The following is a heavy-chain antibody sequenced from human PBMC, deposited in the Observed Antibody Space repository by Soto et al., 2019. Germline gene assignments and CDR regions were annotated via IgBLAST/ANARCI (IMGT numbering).Heavy chain of an antibody. V-gene: IGHV4-30-4*01. Sequence: SETLSLTCSVFGGSISSGDYYWSWLRQPPGKGLEWIGYMFYVGATYYNPSVKSRVTISVDTSKNQFSLKLNSVTAADTAVYHCARVVRFCSSPSCRGRNWFDPWGQGTLVTVSS. D-gene: IGHD2-2*01. J-gene: IGHJ5*02. CDR3: ARVVRFCSSPSCRGRNWFDP. CDR1: GGSISSGDYY. CDR2: MFYVGAT.